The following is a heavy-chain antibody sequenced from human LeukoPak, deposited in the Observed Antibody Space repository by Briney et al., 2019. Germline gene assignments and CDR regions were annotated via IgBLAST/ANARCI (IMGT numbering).Heavy chain of an antibody. D-gene: IGHD1-1*01. V-gene: IGHV4-4*08. CDR3: AATNDFDI. CDR1: GGSITGYH. J-gene: IGHJ3*02. Sequence: SETLSLTCTVSGGSITGYHWSWIRQPPGKGLEGIGYTYSGEATNYKPSLKSRVTISADTSKNQFSLNISSVTAPDTAMCYCAATNDFDIWGQGTMVTVSS. CDR2: TYSGEAT.